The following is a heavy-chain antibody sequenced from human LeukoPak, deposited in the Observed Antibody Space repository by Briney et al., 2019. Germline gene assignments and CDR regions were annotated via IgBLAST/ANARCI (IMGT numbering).Heavy chain of an antibody. CDR3: ARGWGDDSSGYHVYYFDY. V-gene: IGHV4-34*01. CDR2: INHSGST. J-gene: IGHJ4*02. Sequence: SETLSLTCAVYGGSFSGYYWSWIRQPPGKGLEWIGEINHSGSTNYNPSLKSRVTISVDTSKNQFSLKLSSVTAADTAVYYCARGWGDDSSGYHVYYFDYWGQGTLVTVS. D-gene: IGHD3-22*01. CDR1: GGSFSGYY.